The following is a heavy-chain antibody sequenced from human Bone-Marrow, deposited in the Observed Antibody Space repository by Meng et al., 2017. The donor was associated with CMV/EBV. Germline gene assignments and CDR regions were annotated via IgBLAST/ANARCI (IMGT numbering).Heavy chain of an antibody. V-gene: IGHV3-23*01. CDR2: IRSSGDDT. J-gene: IGHJ6*02. D-gene: IGHD6-19*01. Sequence: GESLKISCVASGFTFSSYAMYWVRQAPGKGLEWVSGIRSSGDDTHYAVSVKGRFTISRDNSKSTLYLQMSSLRAEDTAIYYCAKVEQLPIYYYYDMDVWGQGTTVTVSS. CDR3: AKVEQLPIYYYYDMDV. CDR1: GFTFSSYA.